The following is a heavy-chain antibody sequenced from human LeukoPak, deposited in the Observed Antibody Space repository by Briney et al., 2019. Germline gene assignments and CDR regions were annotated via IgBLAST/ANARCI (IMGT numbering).Heavy chain of an antibody. D-gene: IGHD1-1*01. V-gene: IGHV3-11*01. CDR2: ISSSGSTI. Sequence: GGPLRFSCAASGFTFSDYYMSWFRQAPGKGLEWVSYISSSGSTIYYADPVKGRFTISRASAKNSPYLQMNSLRAEDTAVYYWAREQLASNDYWGQGTLVTVSS. J-gene: IGHJ4*02. CDR3: AREQLASNDY. CDR1: GFTFSDYY.